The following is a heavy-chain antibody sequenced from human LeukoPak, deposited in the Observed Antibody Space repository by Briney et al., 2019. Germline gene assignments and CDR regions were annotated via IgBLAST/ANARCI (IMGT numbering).Heavy chain of an antibody. CDR3: AKDCSGGSCIDN. Sequence: GGSLRLSCAASGFSFSDYGMHWVRQAPGKGLEWVAVISNDGSYKYYADSLKGRFTISRDNSKNTLYLQMNSLGGEDTAVYYCAKDCSGGSCIDNWGQGTLVTVSS. J-gene: IGHJ4*02. CDR2: ISNDGSYK. CDR1: GFSFSDYG. V-gene: IGHV3-30*18. D-gene: IGHD2-15*01.